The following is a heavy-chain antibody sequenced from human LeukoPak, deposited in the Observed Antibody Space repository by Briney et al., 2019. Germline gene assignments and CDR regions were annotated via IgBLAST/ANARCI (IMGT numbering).Heavy chain of an antibody. CDR3: AKDVSSSWQYDY. CDR1: GFTFSSYG. Sequence: PGGSLRLSCAASGFTFSSYGMHWVRQAPGKGLEWVAVISYDGSNKYYADSVKGRFTISRDNSKNTLYLQMNSLRAEDTAVYYCAKDVSSSWQYDYWGRGTLVTVSS. J-gene: IGHJ4*02. D-gene: IGHD6-13*01. CDR2: ISYDGSNK. V-gene: IGHV3-30*18.